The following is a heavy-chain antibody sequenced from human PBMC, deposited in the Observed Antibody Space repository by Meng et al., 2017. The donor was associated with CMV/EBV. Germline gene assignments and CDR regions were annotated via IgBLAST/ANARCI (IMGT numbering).Heavy chain of an antibody. CDR1: GGSFSGYY. J-gene: IGHJ4*02. D-gene: IGHD1-14*01. Sequence: SETLSLTCAVYGGSFSGYYWSWIRQPPGKGLEWIGEINHSGSTNYNPSLKSRVTISVDTSKNQFSLKLSSVTAADTAVYYCVRAKTMDYWGQGTLVTVSS. V-gene: IGHV4-34*01. CDR2: INHSGST. CDR3: VRAKTMDY.